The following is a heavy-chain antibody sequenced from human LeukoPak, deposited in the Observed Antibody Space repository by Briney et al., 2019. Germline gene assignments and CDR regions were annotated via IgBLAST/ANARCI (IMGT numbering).Heavy chain of an antibody. CDR1: GFTFSSYG. V-gene: IGHV3-30*05. CDR2: ISYDGNNK. Sequence: GGSLRLSCAASGFTFSSYGMHWVRQAPGKGLEWVATISYDGNNKFYADSVKGRFTISRDNSRNTLYLQMNSLKGEDAAVYSCARGGIPTGPYYYFYYMDVWGKGTAVTVSS. J-gene: IGHJ6*03. D-gene: IGHD3-10*01. CDR3: ARGGIPTGPYYYFYYMDV.